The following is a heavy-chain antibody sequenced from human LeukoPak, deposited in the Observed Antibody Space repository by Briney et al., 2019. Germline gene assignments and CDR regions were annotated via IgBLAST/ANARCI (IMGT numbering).Heavy chain of an antibody. V-gene: IGHV3-30*03. CDR3: ARGMSYYYDSSGSYFDY. CDR2: ISYDGSNK. D-gene: IGHD3-22*01. J-gene: IGHJ4*02. Sequence: GRSLRLSCAASGFTFSSYGMHCVRQAPGKGLEWVAVISYDGSNKYYADSVKGRFTISRDNSKNTLYLQMNSLRAEDTAVYYCARGMSYYYDSSGSYFDYWGQGTLVTVSS. CDR1: GFTFSSYG.